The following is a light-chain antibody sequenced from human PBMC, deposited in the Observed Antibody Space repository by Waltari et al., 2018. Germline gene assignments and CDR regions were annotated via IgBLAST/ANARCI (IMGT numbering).Light chain of an antibody. CDR3: AAWDDSLNRV. CDR1: SSNIGSNP. Sequence: QPVLTQPPSASGTPGQRVTISCSGSSSNIGSNPLNWYQQLPGMATKLLIYNEDQRPSGVPDRFSGSKSGTSASLAISGLQSEDEADYYCAAWDDSLNRVFGTGTKVTVL. CDR2: NED. J-gene: IGLJ1*01. V-gene: IGLV1-44*01.